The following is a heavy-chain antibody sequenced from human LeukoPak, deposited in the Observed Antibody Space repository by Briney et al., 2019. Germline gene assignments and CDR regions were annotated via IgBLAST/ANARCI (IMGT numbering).Heavy chain of an antibody. D-gene: IGHD2-15*01. J-gene: IGHJ6*02. Sequence: GESLKTSCKGSGYSFTSYWIGWVRQMPGKGLEWMGIIYPGDSDTRYSPSFQGQVTISADKSISTAYLQWSSLKASDTAMYYCARLDASSGPYYYYGMDVWGQGTTVTVSS. CDR2: IYPGDSDT. V-gene: IGHV5-51*01. CDR1: GYSFTSYW. CDR3: ARLDASSGPYYYYGMDV.